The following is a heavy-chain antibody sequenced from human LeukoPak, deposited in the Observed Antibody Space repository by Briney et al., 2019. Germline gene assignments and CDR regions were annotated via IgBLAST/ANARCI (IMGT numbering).Heavy chain of an antibody. CDR2: ISGSGGST. CDR1: GFTFSSYA. Sequence: PVGSLRLSCAASGFTFSSYAMSSVRQAPGKGLWWVSAISGSGGSTYYADSAKGRFTYSRDNSKNTLYLQMNSLRAEDTAAYYCAKDLKTVTIGRLMDVWGKGTTVTVSS. CDR3: AKDLKTVTIGRLMDV. V-gene: IGHV3-23*01. D-gene: IGHD4-17*01. J-gene: IGHJ6*03.